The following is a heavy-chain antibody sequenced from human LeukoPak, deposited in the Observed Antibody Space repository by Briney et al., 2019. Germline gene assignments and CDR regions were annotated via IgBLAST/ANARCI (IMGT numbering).Heavy chain of an antibody. Sequence: SETLSLTYTVSGGSISSSSYYWGWIRQPPGKGLEWIGSIYYSGSTYYNPSLKSRVTISVDTSKNQFSLKLSSVTAADTAVYYCARYRYSSGKGFDPWGQGTLVTVSS. D-gene: IGHD6-19*01. J-gene: IGHJ5*02. CDR2: IYYSGST. CDR3: ARYRYSSGKGFDP. V-gene: IGHV4-39*01. CDR1: GGSISSSSYY.